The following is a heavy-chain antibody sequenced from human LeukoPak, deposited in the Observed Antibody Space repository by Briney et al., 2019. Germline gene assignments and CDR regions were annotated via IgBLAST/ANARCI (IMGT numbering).Heavy chain of an antibody. CDR1: GFTFSSYA. J-gene: IGHJ3*02. CDR2: ISYDGSNK. CDR3: ARETSTVDDAFDI. Sequence: GRSLRLSCAASGFTFSSYAMHWVRQAPGKGLEWVAVISYDGSNKYYADSVKGRFTISRDNSKNTLYLQMNSLRAEDTAVYYCARETSTVDDAFDIWGQGTMVTASS. V-gene: IGHV3-30-3*01. D-gene: IGHD7-27*01.